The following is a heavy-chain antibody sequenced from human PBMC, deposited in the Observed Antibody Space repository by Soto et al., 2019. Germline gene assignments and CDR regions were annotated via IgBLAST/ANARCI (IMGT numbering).Heavy chain of an antibody. Sequence: SETLSLTCVVSGYSISSGYYCVWIRQRPGKGLEWIGSIYHSGSTYFNPSLKSRVTISVDTSKKQVSLKLSSLTAADTAVYFCARGTPSPLIVRSSRGPWFDPCGQGTLVTVSS. D-gene: IGHD2-15*01. CDR1: GYSISSGYY. CDR3: ARGTPSPLIVRSSRGPWFDP. CDR2: IYHSGST. V-gene: IGHV4-38-2*01. J-gene: IGHJ5*02.